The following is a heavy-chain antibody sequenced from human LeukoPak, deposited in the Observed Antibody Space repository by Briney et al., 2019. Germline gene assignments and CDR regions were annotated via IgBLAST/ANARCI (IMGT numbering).Heavy chain of an antibody. D-gene: IGHD5-18*01. CDR1: GGSFSGYY. CDR2: INHSGST. J-gene: IGHJ6*03. Sequence: SETLSLTCAVYGGSFSGYYWSWIRQPPGKGLEWIGEINHSGSTNYNPSLKSRVTISVDTSKNQFSLKLSSVTAADTAVYFCARDHPDGYTHGHYYYNMDVWGKGTTVTVSS. CDR3: ARDHPDGYTHGHYYYNMDV. V-gene: IGHV4-34*01.